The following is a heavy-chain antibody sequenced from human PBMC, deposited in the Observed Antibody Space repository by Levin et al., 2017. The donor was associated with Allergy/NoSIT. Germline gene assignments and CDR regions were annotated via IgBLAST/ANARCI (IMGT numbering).Heavy chain of an antibody. CDR3: ARYTASDLHFDY. V-gene: IGHV4-31*03. Sequence: SETLSLTCTVSGGSISSGGYYWSWIRQHPGKGLEWIGYIYYSGSTYYNPSLKSRVTISVDTSKNQFSLKLSSVTAADTAVYYCARYTASDLHFDYWGQGTLVTVSS. D-gene: IGHD5-18*01. CDR2: IYYSGST. CDR1: GGSISSGGYY. J-gene: IGHJ4*02.